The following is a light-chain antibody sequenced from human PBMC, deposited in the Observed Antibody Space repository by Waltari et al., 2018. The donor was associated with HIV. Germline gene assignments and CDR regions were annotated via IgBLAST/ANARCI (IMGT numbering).Light chain of an antibody. V-gene: IGLV1-47*01. CDR2: RNN. J-gene: IGLJ2*01. Sequence: QSVLTPPPSASGPPGPSVPITCSSSSSTIGSNSVYWYQQAPGPAPKLLIYRNNQGPSGVPDRFTGSKSGTSASLAIRGLRAEDEADYYCAAWDDSLSGGVFGGGTKLTVL. CDR3: AAWDDSLSGGV. CDR1: SSTIGSNS.